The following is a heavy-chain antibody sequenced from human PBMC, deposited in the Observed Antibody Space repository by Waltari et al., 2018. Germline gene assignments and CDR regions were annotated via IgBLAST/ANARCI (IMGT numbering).Heavy chain of an antibody. CDR2: IYYSGST. CDR3: ARVELTGEVYYGMDV. D-gene: IGHD3-9*01. J-gene: IGHJ6*02. Sequence: QVQLQESGPGLVKPSETLSLTCTVSGGSISSHYWSWIRQPPGKGLAWIGYIYYSGSTNYNPSLKSRVTISVDTSKNQFSLKLSSVTAADTAVYYCARVELTGEVYYGMDVWGQGTTVTVSS. CDR1: GGSISSHY. V-gene: IGHV4-59*11.